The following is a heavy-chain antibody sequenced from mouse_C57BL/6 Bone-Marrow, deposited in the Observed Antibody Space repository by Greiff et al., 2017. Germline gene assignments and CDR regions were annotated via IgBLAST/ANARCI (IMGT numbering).Heavy chain of an antibody. J-gene: IGHJ2*01. D-gene: IGHD2-12*01. V-gene: IGHV1-64*01. Sequence: QVQLKQPGAELVKPGASVKLSCKASGYTFTSYWMHWVKQRPGQGLEWIGMIHPNSGSTNYNEKFKSKATLTVDKSSSTAYMQLSSLTSEDSAVYYFARWRSYCPSSYYFDYWGQGTTLTVSS. CDR1: GYTFTSYW. CDR3: ARWRSYCPSSYYFDY. CDR2: IHPNSGST.